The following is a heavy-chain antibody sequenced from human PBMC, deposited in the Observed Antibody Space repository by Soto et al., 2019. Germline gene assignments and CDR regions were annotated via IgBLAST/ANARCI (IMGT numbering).Heavy chain of an antibody. Sequence: ASVKVSCKTSGFTIRSYGITWVRQAPGQGLEWMGWISGCSGQTKYAQNVQDRVTMTTDTSTSTAYMELRSLRSDDTAVYYCARPRVRGAAYSWFDPWGQGTLVTVSS. V-gene: IGHV1-18*04. CDR2: ISGCSGQT. CDR1: GFTIRSYG. J-gene: IGHJ5*02. D-gene: IGHD6-13*01. CDR3: ARPRVRGAAYSWFDP.